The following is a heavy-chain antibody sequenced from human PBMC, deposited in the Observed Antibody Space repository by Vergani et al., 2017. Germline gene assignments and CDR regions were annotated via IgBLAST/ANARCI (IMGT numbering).Heavy chain of an antibody. D-gene: IGHD5-24*01. CDR1: GFPFNSHA. J-gene: IGHJ4*02. Sequence: EVQLLQSEGAVVQPGGSLRLSCVASGFPFNSHAMSWVRQVHGQGLEWVSSIKNTVDSTHDADSVKGRFTISRDNFKKTLYFQMNSLRVEDTAVYYCGRGSDNYNWGQGTLVTVSS. V-gene: IGHV3-23*01. CDR3: GRGSDNYN. CDR2: IKNTVDST.